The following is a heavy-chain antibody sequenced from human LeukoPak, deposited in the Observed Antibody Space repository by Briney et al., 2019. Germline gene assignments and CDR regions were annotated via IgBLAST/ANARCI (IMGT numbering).Heavy chain of an antibody. J-gene: IGHJ5*02. D-gene: IGHD6-13*01. CDR1: GYSISSGYY. Sequence: SETLSLTCAVSGYSISSGYYWGWIRQPPGKGLGWIGSIYHSGSTYYNPSLKSRVTISVDTSKNQFSLKLSSVTAADTAVYYCARSPPGIAAAGTLGSFDPWGQGTLVTVSS. CDR3: ARSPPGIAAAGTLGSFDP. CDR2: IYHSGST. V-gene: IGHV4-38-2*01.